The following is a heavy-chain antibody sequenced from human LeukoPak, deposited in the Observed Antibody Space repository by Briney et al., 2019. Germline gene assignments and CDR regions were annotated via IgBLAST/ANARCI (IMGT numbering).Heavy chain of an antibody. Sequence: SHTLSLTCSVSGGSINSDYWNWIRQPPAKGLEWIGYIYHSGSTNYNPSLKSRVPISIDKFKKQFSLKLISVTAADTAIYYCARVGGMTTINNAAFDIWGQGTMVTVSS. J-gene: IGHJ3*02. V-gene: IGHV4-59*07. CDR2: IYHSGST. CDR3: ARVGGMTTINNAAFDI. CDR1: GGSINSDY. D-gene: IGHD5-24*01.